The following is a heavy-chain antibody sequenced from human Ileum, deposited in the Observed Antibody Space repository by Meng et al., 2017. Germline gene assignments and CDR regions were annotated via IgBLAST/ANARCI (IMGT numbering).Heavy chain of an antibody. J-gene: IGHJ4*02. CDR3: ARDWDWVVWDY. CDR1: GFTFSTYS. CDR2: IKPDGRTT. Sequence: EGRLVGSGGGLVQPGGSLTLSCAASGFTFSTYSMHWVRQAPGKGLVWVSQIKPDGRTTAYADSVKGRFTISRDNAKSTLYLEMNSLRAEDAAVYYCARDWDWVVWDYWGQGTLVTVSS. V-gene: IGHV3-74*01. D-gene: IGHD3/OR15-3a*01.